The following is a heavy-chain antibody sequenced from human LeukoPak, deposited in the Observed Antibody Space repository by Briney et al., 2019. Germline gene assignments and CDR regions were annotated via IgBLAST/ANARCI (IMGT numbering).Heavy chain of an antibody. CDR3: ARGHMVRGVIAYYYGMDV. V-gene: IGHV1-8*01. Sequence: ASVKGSCKASGYTFTSYDINWVRQATGQGLEWMGWMNPNSGNTGYAQKFQGRVTMTRNTSISTAYMELSSLRSEDTAVYYCARGHMVRGVIAYYYGMDVWGQGTTVTVSS. D-gene: IGHD3-10*01. J-gene: IGHJ6*02. CDR1: GYTFTSYD. CDR2: MNPNSGNT.